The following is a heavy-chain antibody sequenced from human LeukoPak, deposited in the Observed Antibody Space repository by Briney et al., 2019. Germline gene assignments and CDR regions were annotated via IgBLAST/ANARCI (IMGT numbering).Heavy chain of an antibody. CDR3: AKDRYYYDSSAPDY. CDR1: GFTFSSYG. Sequence: PGRSLRLSCAASGFTFSSYGMHRVRQAPGKGLEWVAVISYDGSNKYYADSVKGRFTISRDNSKNTLYLQKNSLRAEDTAVYYCAKDRYYYDSSAPDYWGQGTLVTVSS. D-gene: IGHD3-22*01. J-gene: IGHJ4*02. CDR2: ISYDGSNK. V-gene: IGHV3-30*18.